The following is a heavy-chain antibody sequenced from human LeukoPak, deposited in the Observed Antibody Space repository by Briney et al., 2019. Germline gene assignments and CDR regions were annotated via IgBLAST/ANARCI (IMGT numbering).Heavy chain of an antibody. CDR2: ISGSGGST. CDR3: ARITMVRGQNWFDP. V-gene: IGHV3-23*01. D-gene: IGHD3-10*01. Sequence: PGGSLRLSCAASGFIFNINCMHWVRRAPGKGLEWVSAISGSGGSTYYADSVKGRFTISRDNSKNTLYLQMNSLRAEDTAVYYCARITMVRGQNWFDPWGQGTLVTVSS. J-gene: IGHJ5*02. CDR1: GFIFNINC.